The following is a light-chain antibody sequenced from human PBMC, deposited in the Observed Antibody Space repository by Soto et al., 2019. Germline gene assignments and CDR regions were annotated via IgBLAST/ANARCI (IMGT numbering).Light chain of an antibody. CDR2: DAS. Sequence: DIQMTQPPSTLSASVGDRVTITCRASQSISSWLAWYQQKPWKAPKLLIYDASSLESGVPSRFSGSGSGTEFTLTISSLQPDDFATYYCQQYNSYPLTFGGGTKVDI. V-gene: IGKV1-5*01. CDR1: QSISSW. J-gene: IGKJ4*01. CDR3: QQYNSYPLT.